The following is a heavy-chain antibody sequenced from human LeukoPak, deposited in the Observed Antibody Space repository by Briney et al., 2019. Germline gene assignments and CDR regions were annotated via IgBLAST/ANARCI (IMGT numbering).Heavy chain of an antibody. CDR3: AKSHLPNAYSGTYYCDY. V-gene: IGHV3-30*02. CDR2: IRYDESKK. Sequence: PGGSLRLSCAASGFTFSYYGMHWVRQAPGKGLEWVAFIRYDESKKFYGDSVKGRFTISRDNSKNTLYLQMNSLRTEDTAVYCCAKSHLPNAYSGTYYCDYWGQGTLVTVSS. J-gene: IGHJ4*02. D-gene: IGHD1-26*01. CDR1: GFTFSYYG.